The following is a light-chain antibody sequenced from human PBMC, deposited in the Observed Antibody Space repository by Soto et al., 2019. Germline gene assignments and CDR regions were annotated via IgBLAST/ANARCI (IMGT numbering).Light chain of an antibody. J-gene: IGKJ1*01. CDR2: RVS. V-gene: IGKV2-30*01. CDR3: MQGTHFPPWT. Sequence: DVVMTQSPLSLSVTLGQPASISCRSSQSLVYSDGNTYLHWFRQRPGQPPRRLIHRVSNRDSGVPDRFRGSGSVTDLTLKISRVEAEDVGVYYCMQGTHFPPWTFGQGTKVEI. CDR1: QSLVYSDGNTY.